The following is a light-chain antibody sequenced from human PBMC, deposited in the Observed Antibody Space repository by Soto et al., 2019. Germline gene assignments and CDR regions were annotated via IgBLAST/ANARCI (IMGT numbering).Light chain of an antibody. V-gene: IGLV1-44*01. CDR3: ATWDDSLNVV. CDR1: TSNIGTNT. J-gene: IGLJ2*01. CDR2: SND. Sequence: QSVLTQSPSAPGTPGQRVSISCSGSTSNIGTNTVSWYQHVPGTAPKLLIYSNDQRPSAVPGRFSGSKSGTSASLAISGLLSEDEADYYCATWDDSLNVVFGGGTKLTVL.